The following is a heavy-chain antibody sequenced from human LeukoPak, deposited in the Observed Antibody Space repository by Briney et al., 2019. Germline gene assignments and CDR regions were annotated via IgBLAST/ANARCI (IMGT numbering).Heavy chain of an antibody. CDR3: ARDSGGVYGGSFGY. Sequence: SGPTLVNPTQTLTLTCTFSGFSLSTTGMSVSWIRQPPGKALEWLARIDWDEDKYYSTSLKTRLTISKDTSEDQVVLTITNMDPVDTATYYCARDSGGVYGGSFGYWGQGTLVTVSS. J-gene: IGHJ4*02. V-gene: IGHV2-70*11. CDR1: GFSLSTTGMS. CDR2: IDWDEDK. D-gene: IGHD4-23*01.